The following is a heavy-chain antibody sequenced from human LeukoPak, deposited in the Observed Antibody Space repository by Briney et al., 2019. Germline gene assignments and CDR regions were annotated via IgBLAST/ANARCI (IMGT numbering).Heavy chain of an antibody. J-gene: IGHJ4*02. CDR3: AKDVKAGSGDYYFDY. CDR2: VRVSGGST. CDR1: GFTFSRYA. Sequence: PGGSLRLPCAASGFTFSRYAVNWAPQAPGKGLEGVSTVRVSGGSTYYADSVKGRFTISRDNSENTLYLQMNSLRAEDTAVYYCAKDVKAGSGDYYFDYWGQGTLVTVSS. V-gene: IGHV3-23*01. D-gene: IGHD3-3*01.